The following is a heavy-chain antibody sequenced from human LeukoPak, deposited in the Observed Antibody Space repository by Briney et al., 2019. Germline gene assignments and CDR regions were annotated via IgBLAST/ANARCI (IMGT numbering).Heavy chain of an antibody. D-gene: IGHD3-22*01. J-gene: IGHJ4*02. V-gene: IGHV4-61*01. CDR1: GXXVXXXNXX. CDR3: AXRHYYNGRAYYFLDY. Sequence: SETLSLTCTVXGXXVXXXNXXXXXXRQXXXKXXXXXGXXXYSGSTNYNNSXKSRVTISLHTYKNQFSLRLSSLTAADTAVYYCAXRHYYNGRAYYFLDYWGQGTLVTVSS. CDR2: XXYSGST.